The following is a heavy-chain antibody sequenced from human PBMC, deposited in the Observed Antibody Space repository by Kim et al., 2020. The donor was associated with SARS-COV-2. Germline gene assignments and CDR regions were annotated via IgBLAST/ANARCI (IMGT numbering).Heavy chain of an antibody. J-gene: IGHJ4*02. Sequence: SSYADSVKGRFTISRDNSKNPLYLQMNSLGAEDTAVYYCAKDGGLEYYFDYWGQGTLVTVSS. CDR2: S. V-gene: IGHV3-23*01. CDR3: AKDGGLEYYFDY. D-gene: IGHD4-4*01.